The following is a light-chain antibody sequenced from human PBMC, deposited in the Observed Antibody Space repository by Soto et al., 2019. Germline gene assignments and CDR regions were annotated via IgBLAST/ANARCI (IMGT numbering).Light chain of an antibody. Sequence: DIQMTQSPSSLSASVGDRVTMTCRSSQSISSYLNWYQQKPGKGPKVLIYAASSLQSGVPSRFSGSGSGTAFTLTISSLQPEDFATYYCQQTYSTPPITFGQGTRLEIK. CDR2: AAS. CDR3: QQTYSTPPIT. CDR1: QSISSY. V-gene: IGKV1-39*01. J-gene: IGKJ5*01.